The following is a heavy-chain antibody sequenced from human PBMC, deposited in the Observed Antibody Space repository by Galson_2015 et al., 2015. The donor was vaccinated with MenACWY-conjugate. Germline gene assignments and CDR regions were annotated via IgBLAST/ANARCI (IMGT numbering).Heavy chain of an antibody. CDR3: AKGGGIAASGHNWFDP. J-gene: IGHJ5*02. D-gene: IGHD6-25*01. V-gene: IGHV4-39*07. Sequence: SETLSLTCNVSGGSISSTNYYWGWIRQSPGRGLEWIGSIYYSGSTYYNPSLKSQVTISVDTSKNQFSLKLTSVTAADTAMYYCAKGGGIAASGHNWFDPWGQGTLVIVSA. CDR1: GGSISSTNYY. CDR2: IYYSGST.